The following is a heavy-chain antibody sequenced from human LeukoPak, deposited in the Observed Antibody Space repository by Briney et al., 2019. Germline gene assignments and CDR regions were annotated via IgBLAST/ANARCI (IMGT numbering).Heavy chain of an antibody. D-gene: IGHD4-17*01. CDR2: ISSNGGST. V-gene: IGHV3-64*01. CDR3: AREGYGDAFDY. J-gene: IGHJ4*02. Sequence: GSLRLSCAASGFTFSSYAMHWVRQAPGKGLEYVSAISSNGGSTYYANSVKGRFTISRDNSKNTLYLQMGSLRAEDMAVYYCAREGYGDAFDYWGQGTLVTVSS. CDR1: GFTFSSYA.